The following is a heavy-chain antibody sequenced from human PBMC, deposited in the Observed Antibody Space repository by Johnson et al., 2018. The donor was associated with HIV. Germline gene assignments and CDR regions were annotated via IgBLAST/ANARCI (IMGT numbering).Heavy chain of an antibody. CDR1: GFTFSSYG. D-gene: IGHD2-21*01. CDR2: IRYDGSNK. CDR3: AKDLEHILTYAFDI. Sequence: QVQLVESGGGVVQPGGSLRLSCAESGFTFSSYGMHWVRQAPGKGLEWVAFIRYDGSNKYYADSVKGRFTISRDNSKNTLYLQMNSLRAEDTAVYYCAKDLEHILTYAFDIWGQGTMVTVSS. J-gene: IGHJ3*02. V-gene: IGHV3-30*02.